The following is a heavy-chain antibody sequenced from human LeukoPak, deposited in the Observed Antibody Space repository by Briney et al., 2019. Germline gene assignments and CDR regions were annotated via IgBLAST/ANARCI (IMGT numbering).Heavy chain of an antibody. CDR1: GFTFSNAW. CDR2: IKSKTDGGTT. J-gene: IGHJ4*02. CDR3: ARGGYHAYYLDY. D-gene: IGHD5-18*01. V-gene: IGHV3-15*01. Sequence: GGSLRLSCAASGFTFSNAWMSWVRQAPGKGLEWVGRIKSKTDGGTTDYAAPVKGRFTISRDDSKNTLYLQMNSLKTEDTAVYYCARGGYHAYYLDYWGQGSLVTVSS.